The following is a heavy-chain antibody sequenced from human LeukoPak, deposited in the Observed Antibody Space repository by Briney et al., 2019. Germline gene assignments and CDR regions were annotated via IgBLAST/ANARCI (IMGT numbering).Heavy chain of an antibody. V-gene: IGHV3-74*01. CDR1: GFTFSSYW. Sequence: GGSLRLSCAASGFTFSSYWMHWVRQAPGKGLVWVSRINSDGSSTSYADSVKGLFTISRDNAKNTLYLQMNSLRAEDTAVYYCARGGTATVTTAYGYWGQGTLVTVSS. CDR3: ARGGTATVTTAYGY. D-gene: IGHD4-17*01. J-gene: IGHJ4*02. CDR2: INSDGSST.